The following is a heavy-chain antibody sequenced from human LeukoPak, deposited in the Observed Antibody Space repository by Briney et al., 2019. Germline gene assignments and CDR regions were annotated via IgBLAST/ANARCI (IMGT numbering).Heavy chain of an antibody. CDR2: ISSSGSTI. Sequence: QTGGSLRLSCAASGFTFSRYNMNWVRQAPGKGLEWVSYISSSGSTINYADSVKGRFTISRDNAKNSLYLQMNSLTAEDTAVYYCAGDLGNGDYFDYWGQGTLVTVSS. D-gene: IGHD2-8*01. V-gene: IGHV3-48*01. CDR3: AGDLGNGDYFDY. CDR1: GFTFSRYN. J-gene: IGHJ4*02.